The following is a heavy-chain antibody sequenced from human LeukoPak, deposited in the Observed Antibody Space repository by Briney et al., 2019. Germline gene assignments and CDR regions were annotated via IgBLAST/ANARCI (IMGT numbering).Heavy chain of an antibody. V-gene: IGHV3-23*01. J-gene: IGHJ5*02. CDR1: GFTFSSYA. Sequence: GGSLRLSCAASGFTFSSYAMSWVRQAPGKGLEWVSAISGSGGSTYYADSVKGRFTISRDNSKDTLYLQMNSLRAEDTAVYYCAKLAVIVVVPAANNWFDPWGQGTLVTVSS. CDR2: ISGSGGST. D-gene: IGHD2-2*01. CDR3: AKLAVIVVVPAANNWFDP.